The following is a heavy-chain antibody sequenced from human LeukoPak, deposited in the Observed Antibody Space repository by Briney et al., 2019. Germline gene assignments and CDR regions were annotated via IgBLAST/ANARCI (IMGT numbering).Heavy chain of an antibody. CDR3: ARLGGYYDPPGY. CDR1: GGSISSPTYY. D-gene: IGHD3-22*01. J-gene: IGHJ4*02. CDR2: IHYSGST. Sequence: SETLSLTCTVSGGSISSPTYYWAWIRQPPGKGLEWIGTIHYSGSTFYNPSLKSRVTISVDTSKNQFSLKLSSVTSADTAVYYCARLGGYYDPPGYWGQGTLVTVSS. V-gene: IGHV4-39*01.